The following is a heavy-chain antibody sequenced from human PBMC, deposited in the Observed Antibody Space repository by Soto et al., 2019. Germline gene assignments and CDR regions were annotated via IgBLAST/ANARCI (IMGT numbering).Heavy chain of an antibody. D-gene: IGHD3-16*01. Sequence: QVQLVQSGAEVKKPGASVKVSCKASGYTFTSYGISWVRQAPGQGLEWMGWISAYNGNTNYAQKREGGVRMTTDTSTSTAYMELRSVRSDDTAVYYCARDWFGGEDGAGSRSPYDYYGMDVWGQGTTVTVSS. CDR3: ARDWFGGEDGAGSRSPYDYYGMDV. V-gene: IGHV1-18*01. CDR1: GYTFTSYG. CDR2: ISAYNGNT. J-gene: IGHJ6*02.